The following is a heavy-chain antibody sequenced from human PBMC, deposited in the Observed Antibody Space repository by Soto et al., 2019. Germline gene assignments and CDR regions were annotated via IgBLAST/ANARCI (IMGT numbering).Heavy chain of an antibody. Sequence: EVQLVESGGGLVQPGGSLRLSCAAPGFTFSSYWMHWVRQAPGKGLVWVSRINSDGSSTSYADSVKGRFTISRDNAKNTLYLQMNSLRAEDTAVYYCAREYDYVWGSTYYYGMDVWGQGTTVTVSS. J-gene: IGHJ6*02. CDR2: INSDGSST. CDR1: GFTFSSYW. V-gene: IGHV3-74*01. D-gene: IGHD3-16*01. CDR3: AREYDYVWGSTYYYGMDV.